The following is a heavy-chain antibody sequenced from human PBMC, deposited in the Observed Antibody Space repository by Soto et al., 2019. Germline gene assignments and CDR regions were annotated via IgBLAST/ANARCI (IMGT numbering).Heavy chain of an antibody. V-gene: IGHV3-64*01. J-gene: IGHJ4*02. D-gene: IGHD6-19*01. CDR2: INTNGVNT. CDR3: ARGRVEDSSGWATYFDY. Sequence: ELQLVESGGVLVQPGGSLRLSCAASGFTFSGYSMFWVRQAPGKGLEYVSAINTNGVNTFYAKSVKGRFTISRDNSKNTMYLQMGSLRAEDMAVYYCARGRVEDSSGWATYFDYWGQGTLVTVSS. CDR1: GFTFSGYS.